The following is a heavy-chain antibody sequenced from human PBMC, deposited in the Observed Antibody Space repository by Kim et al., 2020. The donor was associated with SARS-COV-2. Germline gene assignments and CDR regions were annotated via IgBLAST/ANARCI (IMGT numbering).Heavy chain of an antibody. V-gene: IGHV3-21*01. Sequence: GGSLRLSCAASGFTFSSYSMNWVRQAPGKGLEWVSSISSSSSYIYYADSVKGRFTISRDNAKNSLYLQMNSLRAEDTAVYYCARQLPGIAVDQALELDYWGQGTLVTVSS. CDR1: GFTFSSYS. CDR3: ARQLPGIAVDQALELDY. J-gene: IGHJ4*02. D-gene: IGHD6-19*01. CDR2: ISSSSSYI.